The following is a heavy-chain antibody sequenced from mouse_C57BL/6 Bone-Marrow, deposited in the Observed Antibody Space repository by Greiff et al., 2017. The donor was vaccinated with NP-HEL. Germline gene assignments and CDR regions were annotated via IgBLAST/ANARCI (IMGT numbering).Heavy chain of an antibody. CDR1: GFTFSSYT. D-gene: IGHD2-3*01. J-gene: IGHJ2*01. CDR2: ISSGGDYI. CDR3: TRDGDGYYSYYFDY. V-gene: IGHV5-9-1*02. Sequence: EVQGVESGEGLVKPGGSLKLSCAASGFTFSSYTMSWVRQTPEKRLEWVAYISSGGDYIYYADTVKGRFTISRDNARNTLYLQMSSLKSEDTAMYYCTRDGDGYYSYYFDYWGQGTTLTVSS.